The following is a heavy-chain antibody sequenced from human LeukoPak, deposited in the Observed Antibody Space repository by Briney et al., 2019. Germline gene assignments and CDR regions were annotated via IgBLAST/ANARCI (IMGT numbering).Heavy chain of an antibody. D-gene: IGHD3-22*01. CDR2: INWNGGST. CDR1: GFTFDDYG. Sequence: GGSLRLSCAASGFTFDDYGMSWVRQAPGKGLEWVSGINWNGGSTGYADSVKGRFTISRDNAKNSLYLQMNSLRAEDTALYYCARAYDSSGYYARGLGYWGQGTLVTVSS. V-gene: IGHV3-20*04. J-gene: IGHJ4*02. CDR3: ARAYDSSGYYARGLGY.